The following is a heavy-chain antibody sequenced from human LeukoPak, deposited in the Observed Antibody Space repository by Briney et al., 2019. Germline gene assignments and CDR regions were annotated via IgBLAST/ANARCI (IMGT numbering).Heavy chain of an antibody. J-gene: IGHJ4*02. V-gene: IGHV4-31*03. CDR2: IYYSGNT. D-gene: IGHD6-19*01. CDR3: ARRRGNTSGFQGYYFDY. CDR1: GGSVSSGDYY. Sequence: SETLSLTCTASGGSVSSGDYYWSWIRQLPGKGLEWIGYIYYSGNTYYNPSLKSRLTLSVDTSKNQFSLKLSSVTAADTAVYYCARRRGNTSGFQGYYFDYWGQGTLVTVSS.